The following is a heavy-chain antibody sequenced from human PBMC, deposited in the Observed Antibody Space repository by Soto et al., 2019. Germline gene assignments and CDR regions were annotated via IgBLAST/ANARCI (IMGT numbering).Heavy chain of an antibody. Sequence: GGSLRLSCAASGFTFSSYWMSWVRQAPGKGLEWVANIKQDGSEKCYVDSVKGRFTISRDNAKNSLYLQMNSLRAEDTAVYYCARQIADYGGNSRYFDYWGQGTLVTVFS. CDR3: ARQIADYGGNSRYFDY. D-gene: IGHD4-17*01. J-gene: IGHJ4*02. V-gene: IGHV3-7*01. CDR2: IKQDGSEK. CDR1: GFTFSSYW.